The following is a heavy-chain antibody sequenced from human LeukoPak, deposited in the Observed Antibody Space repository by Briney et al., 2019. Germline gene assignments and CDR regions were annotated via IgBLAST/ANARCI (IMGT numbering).Heavy chain of an antibody. CDR1: GGSISSGGYY. CDR3: ARDLRTNWNFDYYYMDV. Sequence: PSQTLSLTCTVSGGSISSGGYYWSWIRQHPGKGLEWIGYIYHSGSTYYNPSLKSRVTISVDRSKNQFSLKLSSVTAADTAVYYCARDLRTNWNFDYYYMDVWGKGTTVTVSS. CDR2: IYHSGST. D-gene: IGHD1-7*01. V-gene: IGHV4-31*03. J-gene: IGHJ6*03.